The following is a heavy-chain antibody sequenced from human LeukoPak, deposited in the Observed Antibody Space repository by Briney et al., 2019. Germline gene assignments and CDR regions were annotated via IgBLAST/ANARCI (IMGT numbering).Heavy chain of an antibody. J-gene: IGHJ5*02. D-gene: IGHD6-19*01. CDR3: ARYAALSGPNWLDP. V-gene: IGHV4-59*01. CDR2: IRYNGNT. Sequence: SETLSLTCTVSGGSISSYYWSWIRQPPGKGLEWIGNIRYNGNTYSNPSLKSRVTISVGTSKNQFSMKLSSVTAADTAMYYCARYAALSGPNWLDPWGRGTLVTVSS. CDR1: GGSISSYY.